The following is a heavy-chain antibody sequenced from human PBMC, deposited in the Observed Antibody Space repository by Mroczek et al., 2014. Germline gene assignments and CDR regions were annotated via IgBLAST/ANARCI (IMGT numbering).Heavy chain of an antibody. CDR2: IKSKTDGGTT. Sequence: EVQLVETGGGLVKPGGSLRLSCAASGFTFSNAWMSWVRQAPGKGLEWVGRIKSKTDGGTTDYAAPVKGRFTISRDDSKNTLYLQMNSLKTEDTAVYYCTTDSITIFGVVIMNFDYWGQGPWSPSPQ. CDR3: TTDSITIFGVVIMNFDY. V-gene: IGHV3-15*01. D-gene: IGHD3-3*01. J-gene: IGHJ4*02. CDR1: GFTFSNAW.